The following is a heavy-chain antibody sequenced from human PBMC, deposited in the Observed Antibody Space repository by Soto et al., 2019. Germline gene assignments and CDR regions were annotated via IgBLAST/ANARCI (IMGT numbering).Heavy chain of an antibody. J-gene: IGHJ5*01. CDR1: GYIFTNYG. CDR2: ISAYNSNT. Sequence: ASVKVSCKASGYIFTNYGLTWVRQAPGQGLEWMGWISAYNSNTNYAQKFQGRLTMTTDTSTSTAYMDLRSLRSAATAVYYCARGNSGWYTRDNWFDAWGQGTPVTVSS. D-gene: IGHD6-19*01. V-gene: IGHV1-18*01. CDR3: ARGNSGWYTRDNWFDA.